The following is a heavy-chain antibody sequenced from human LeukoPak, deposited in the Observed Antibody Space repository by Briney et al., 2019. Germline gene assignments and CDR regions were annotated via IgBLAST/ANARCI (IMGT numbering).Heavy chain of an antibody. D-gene: IGHD5-12*01. CDR1: GFTFSSYS. J-gene: IGHJ4*02. V-gene: IGHV3-21*01. CDR2: ISSSSSYI. CDR3: ASRGYSGYDVAVGY. Sequence: GGSLRLSCAASGFTFSSYSMNWVHQAPGKGLGWVSSISSSSSYIYYADSVKGRFTTSRDNAKNSLYLQMNSLRAEDTAVYYCASRGYSGYDVAVGYWGQGTLVTVSS.